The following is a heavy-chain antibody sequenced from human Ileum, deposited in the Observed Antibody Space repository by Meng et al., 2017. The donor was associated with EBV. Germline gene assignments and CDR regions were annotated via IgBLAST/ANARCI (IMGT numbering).Heavy chain of an antibody. Sequence: QGPLRGSGPGPVKSSGTLSLTCGVSGDSMTNNNWWTWVRQPPGKGLEWIGEIYHSGSTNYNPSLQSRATISVDMSKKQFSLKLRSVTAADTAVYYCARTGVGLAFDYWGLGTLVTVSS. V-gene: IGHV4-4*02. CDR2: IYHSGST. CDR1: GDSMTNNNW. J-gene: IGHJ4*02. D-gene: IGHD2-8*01. CDR3: ARTGVGLAFDY.